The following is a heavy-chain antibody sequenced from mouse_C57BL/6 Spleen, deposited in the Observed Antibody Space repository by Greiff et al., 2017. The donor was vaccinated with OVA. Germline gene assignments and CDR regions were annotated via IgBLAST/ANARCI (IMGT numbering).Heavy chain of an antibody. D-gene: IGHD2-3*01. J-gene: IGHJ1*03. CDR1: GYAFSSSW. V-gene: IGHV1-82*01. CDR3: AREDDGLQGYFDV. CDR2: IYPGDGDT. Sequence: VQLQQSGPELVKPGASVKISCKASGYAFSSSWMNWVKQRPGKGLEWIGRIYPGDGDTNYNGKFKGKATLTADKSSSTAYMQLSSLTSEDSAVYFCAREDDGLQGYFDVWGTGTTVTVSS.